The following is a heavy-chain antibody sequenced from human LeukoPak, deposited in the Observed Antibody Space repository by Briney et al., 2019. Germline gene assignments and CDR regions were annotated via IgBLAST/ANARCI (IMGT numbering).Heavy chain of an antibody. D-gene: IGHD3-10*01. J-gene: IGHJ4*02. Sequence: GGTLRLSCAASGFTFRRYGMTWVRQAPGKGLEWVSSISSSSSYIYYADSVKGRFTISRDNAKNSLYLQMNSLRAEDTAVYYCARDSLLGGSGSYYNVNFDYWGQGTLVTVSS. V-gene: IGHV3-21*01. CDR1: GFTFRRYG. CDR2: ISSSSSYI. CDR3: ARDSLLGGSGSYYNVNFDY.